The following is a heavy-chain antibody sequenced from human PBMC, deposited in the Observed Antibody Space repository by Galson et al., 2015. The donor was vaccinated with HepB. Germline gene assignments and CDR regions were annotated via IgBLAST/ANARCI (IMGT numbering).Heavy chain of an antibody. D-gene: IGHD3-10*01. CDR3: ARGYYYGSGSPLSSVLNSYGMDV. Sequence: SVKVSCKASGYTFTSYYMHWVRQAPGQGLEWMGIINPSGGSTSYAQKFQGRVTMTRDTSTSTVYMELSSLRSEDTAVYYCARGYYYGSGSPLSSVLNSYGMDVWGQGTTVTVSS. J-gene: IGHJ6*02. CDR1: GYTFTSYY. CDR2: INPSGGST. V-gene: IGHV1-46*01.